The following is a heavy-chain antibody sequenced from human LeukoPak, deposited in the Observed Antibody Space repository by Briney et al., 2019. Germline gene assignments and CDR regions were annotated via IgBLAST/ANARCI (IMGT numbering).Heavy chain of an antibody. J-gene: IGHJ4*02. CDR3: ARDRGRRDYGSGSPSAPGDY. V-gene: IGHV4-34*01. D-gene: IGHD3-10*01. CDR2: INHSGST. Sequence: SETLSLTCAVYGGSFSGYYWSWIRQPPGKGLEWIGEINHSGSTNYNPSLKSRVTISVDTSKNQFSLKLSSVTAADTAVYYCARDRGRRDYGSGSPSAPGDYWGQGTLVTVSS. CDR1: GGSFSGYY.